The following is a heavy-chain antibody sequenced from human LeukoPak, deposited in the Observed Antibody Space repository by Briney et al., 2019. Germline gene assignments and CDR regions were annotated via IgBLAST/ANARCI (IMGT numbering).Heavy chain of an antibody. J-gene: IGHJ4*02. Sequence: ASVKVSCKASGYTYTSYYMHWVRQAPGQGLEWMGILNPSGGSTSYAQKFQGRVTMTRDTSTSTVYMELSSLRSEDTAVYYCAREHHEGSDLDYWGQGTLVTVSS. D-gene: IGHD1-14*01. CDR1: GYTYTSYY. V-gene: IGHV1-46*01. CDR3: AREHHEGSDLDY. CDR2: LNPSGGST.